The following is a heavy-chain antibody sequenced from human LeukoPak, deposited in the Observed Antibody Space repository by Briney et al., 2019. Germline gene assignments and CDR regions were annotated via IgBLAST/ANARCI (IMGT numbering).Heavy chain of an antibody. J-gene: IGHJ4*02. CDR1: GASISSYY. Sequence: SETLSLTCTVSGASISSYYWGWIRQPPGKGLEWIGYISYSGSTNYNPSLKSRVTISADTSKNQVSLTLSSVTAADTAVYYCARHPELYFLDYWGQGTLVTVSS. CDR2: ISYSGST. V-gene: IGHV4-59*08. D-gene: IGHD2-8*01. CDR3: ARHPELYFLDY.